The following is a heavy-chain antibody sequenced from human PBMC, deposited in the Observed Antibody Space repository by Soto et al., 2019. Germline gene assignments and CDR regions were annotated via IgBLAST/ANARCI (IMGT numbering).Heavy chain of an antibody. CDR3: AILGGSKDYYDMYV. V-gene: IGHV4-59*01. D-gene: IGHD3-16*01. Sequence: PSETLSLTCTVSGGSISSYYWSWIRQPPGKGLEWIGYIYYSGSTNYNPSLKSRVTISVDTSKNQFSLKLSSVTAADTAVYYCAILGGSKDYYDMYVWGKGTTVTVSS. J-gene: IGHJ6*03. CDR2: IYYSGST. CDR1: GGSISSYY.